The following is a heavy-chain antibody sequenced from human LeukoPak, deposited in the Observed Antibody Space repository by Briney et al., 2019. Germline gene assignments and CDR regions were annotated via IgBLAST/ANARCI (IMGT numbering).Heavy chain of an antibody. V-gene: IGHV1-8*01. CDR3: ARGSVVVVTYFDY. CDR2: MNPNSGNT. Sequence: ASVKVSCKASGYTFTSYDINWVRQATGQGLEWMGWMNPNSGNTGYAQKFQGRITMTRNTSISTAYMELSSLRSEDTAVYYCARGSVVVVTYFDYWGQGTLVTVSS. J-gene: IGHJ4*02. CDR1: GYTFTSYD. D-gene: IGHD3-22*01.